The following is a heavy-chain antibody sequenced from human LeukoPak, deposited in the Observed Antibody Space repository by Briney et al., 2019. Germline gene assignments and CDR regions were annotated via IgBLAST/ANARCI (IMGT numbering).Heavy chain of an antibody. CDR3: ATGRPIRYFDY. Sequence: SETLSLTCTVSGVSIFSSYWNWVRQPPGKGLEWIGYVHYSGSTNYNPSLKSRVTMSVDTSKSQFSLKLRSATAADTAVYYCATGRPIRYFDYWGQGTLLTVSS. CDR2: VHYSGST. CDR1: GVSIFSSY. J-gene: IGHJ4*02. V-gene: IGHV4-59*12. D-gene: IGHD3-9*01.